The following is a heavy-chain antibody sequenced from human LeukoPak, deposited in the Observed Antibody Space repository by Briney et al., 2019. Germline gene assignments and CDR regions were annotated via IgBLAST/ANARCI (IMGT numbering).Heavy chain of an antibody. Sequence: ASVKVSCKASGYTFTSYGISWVRQAPGQGLEWMGWISAYNGNTNYAQKFQGRVTMTRDMSTSTVYMELSSLRSEDTAVYYCARDPLRGIVGPQTFDYWGQGTLVTVSS. CDR3: ARDPLRGIVGPQTFDY. CDR1: GYTFTSYG. CDR2: ISAYNGNT. J-gene: IGHJ4*02. V-gene: IGHV1-18*01. D-gene: IGHD1-26*01.